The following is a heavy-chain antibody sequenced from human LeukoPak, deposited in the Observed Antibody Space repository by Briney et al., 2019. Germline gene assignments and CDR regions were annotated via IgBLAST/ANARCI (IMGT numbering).Heavy chain of an antibody. D-gene: IGHD3-22*01. Sequence: SETLSLTCSVSGASVSSVSDYWGWFRQSPGEGLEWIGSIIYGGRTYYNPSLKSRVTMSVDTSKNQFSLKMRSVTAADTAVYYCARHDYDSTGSYWGYYFDYWAREPWSPSPQ. CDR1: GASVSSVSDY. V-gene: IGHV4-39*01. CDR2: IIYGGRT. CDR3: ARHDYDSTGSYWGYYFDY. J-gene: IGHJ4*02.